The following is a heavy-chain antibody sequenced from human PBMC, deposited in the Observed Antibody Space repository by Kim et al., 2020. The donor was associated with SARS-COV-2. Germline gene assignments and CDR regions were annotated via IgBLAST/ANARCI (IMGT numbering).Heavy chain of an antibody. J-gene: IGHJ6*02. CDR2: ISYDGSNK. V-gene: IGHV3-30*18. CDR3: AKGSDTNIGTRIMITFGGVIDPGMDV. D-gene: IGHD3-16*02. CDR1: GFTFSSYG. Sequence: GGSLRLSCAASGFTFSSYGMHWVRQAPGKGLEWVAVISYDGSNKYYADSVKGRFTISRDNSKNTLYLQMNSLRAEDTVVYYCAKGSDTNIGTRIMITFGGVIDPGMDVWGQGTTVTVSS.